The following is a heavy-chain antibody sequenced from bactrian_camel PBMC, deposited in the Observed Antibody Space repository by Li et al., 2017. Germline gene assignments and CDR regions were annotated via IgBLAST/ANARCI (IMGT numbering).Heavy chain of an antibody. Sequence: HVQLVESGGGSVQAGGSLRLSCEVSGYPYDTYCMAWFRQAPGKEREEVARIEGDGGRTKVAESVTGRFGISKDNAKIILYLQMTNLKPEDTAMYFCKIEWGRGPWYCWNSFWGQGTQVTVS. CDR1: GYPYDTYC. CDR2: IEGDGGRT. V-gene: IGHV3S60*01. J-gene: IGHJ4*01. CDR3: KIEWGRGPWYCWNSF. D-gene: IGHD2*01.